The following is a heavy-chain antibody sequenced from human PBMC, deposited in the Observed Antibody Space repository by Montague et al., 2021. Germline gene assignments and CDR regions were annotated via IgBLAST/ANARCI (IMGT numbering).Heavy chain of an antibody. CDR1: GGSISSSPCY. Sequence: SETLSLTCTVSGGSISSSPCYWGWIRQSPGKGLEWIGGNYYRGNTYYNPSLKSRVSLSIDTSKNQFSLKMNSVTAADTAVYYCARAGPRTYGGDSLDYWGQGALVTVSS. J-gene: IGHJ4*02. D-gene: IGHD3-10*01. V-gene: IGHV4-39*01. CDR3: ARAGPRTYGGDSLDY. CDR2: NYYRGNT.